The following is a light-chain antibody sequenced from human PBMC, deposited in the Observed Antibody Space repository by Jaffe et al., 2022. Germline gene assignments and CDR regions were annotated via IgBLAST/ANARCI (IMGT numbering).Light chain of an antibody. CDR3: HCYDNSVSASE. J-gene: IGLJ3*02. CDR1: PSNIGAGFD. V-gene: IGLV1-40*01. Sequence: QSLLTQPPSVSGAPGQRVTISCTGSPSNIGAGFDVHWYHQLPGTAPKLLIYSNNNRPSGVPDRFSGSKSGASASLAIAGLQAEDEGLYYCHCYDNSVSASEFGGGTKLTVL. CDR2: SNN.